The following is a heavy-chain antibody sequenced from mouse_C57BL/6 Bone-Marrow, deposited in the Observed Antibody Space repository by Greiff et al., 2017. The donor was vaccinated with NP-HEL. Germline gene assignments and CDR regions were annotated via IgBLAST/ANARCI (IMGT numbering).Heavy chain of an antibody. CDR3: APDYGYDAWFAY. V-gene: IGHV1-81*01. J-gene: IGHJ3*01. CDR2: IYPRSGNT. Sequence: VQLVESGAELARPGASVKLSCKASGYTFTSYGISWVKQRTGQGLEWIGEIYPRSGNTYYTEKFKGKATLTADKSSSTAYMELRSLTSEDSAVYFGAPDYGYDAWFAYWGKGTLVTVSA. D-gene: IGHD2-2*01. CDR1: GYTFTSYG.